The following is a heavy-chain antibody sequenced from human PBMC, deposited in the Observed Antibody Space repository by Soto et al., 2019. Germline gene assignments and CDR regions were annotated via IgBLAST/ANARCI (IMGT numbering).Heavy chain of an antibody. CDR1: GGSISSGGYS. D-gene: IGHD3-22*01. Sequence: SSETLSLTCAVSGGSISSGGYSWSWIRQPPGKGLEWIGYIYHSGSTYYNPSLKSRVTISVDRSKNQFSLKLSSVTAADTAVYYCARSYDSSGYPYGPNWFDPWGQGTLVTVSS. V-gene: IGHV4-30-2*01. J-gene: IGHJ5*02. CDR3: ARSYDSSGYPYGPNWFDP. CDR2: IYHSGST.